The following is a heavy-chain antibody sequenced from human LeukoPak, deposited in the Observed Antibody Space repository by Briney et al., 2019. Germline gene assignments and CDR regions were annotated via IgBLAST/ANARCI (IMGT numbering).Heavy chain of an antibody. CDR1: GGTFSSYA. V-gene: IGHV1-69*04. J-gene: IGHJ4*02. D-gene: IGHD6-13*01. CDR3: ARDIGYSSSEGYFDY. Sequence: VASVKVSCKASGGTFSSYAISWVRQAPGQGLEWMGRIIPILGIANYAQKFQGRVTMTRNTSISTAYMELSSLRSEDTAVYYCARDIGYSSSEGYFDYWGQGTLVTVSS. CDR2: IIPILGIA.